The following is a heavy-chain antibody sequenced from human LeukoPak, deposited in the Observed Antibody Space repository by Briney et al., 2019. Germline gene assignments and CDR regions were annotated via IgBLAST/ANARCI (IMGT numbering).Heavy chain of an antibody. Sequence: SETLSLTCTASGGSISSSSYYWGWIRQPPGKGLEWIGSIYYSGSTYYNPSLKSRVTISVDTSKNQFSLKLSSVTAADTAVYYCARSDKIRLGEATFDYWGQGTLVTVSS. V-gene: IGHV4-39*01. CDR3: ARSDKIRLGEATFDY. CDR1: GGSISSSSYY. CDR2: IYYSGST. D-gene: IGHD3-10*01. J-gene: IGHJ4*02.